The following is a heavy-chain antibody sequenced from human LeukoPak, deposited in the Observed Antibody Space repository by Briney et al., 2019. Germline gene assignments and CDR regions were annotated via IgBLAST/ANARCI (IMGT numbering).Heavy chain of an antibody. CDR2: IYYSGTT. D-gene: IGHD5-12*01. CDR3: ARGHTESADDYGNWFHP. CDR1: GGSISSYY. J-gene: IGHJ5*02. Sequence: SETLSLTCTVSGGSISSYYWSWIRQPPGKGLEWIGYIYYSGTTKYNPSLKSRVTISVDTSKNQFSLQLNSLTAADTAVYYCARGHTESADDYGNWFHPWGQGTLVTVSS. V-gene: IGHV4-59*01.